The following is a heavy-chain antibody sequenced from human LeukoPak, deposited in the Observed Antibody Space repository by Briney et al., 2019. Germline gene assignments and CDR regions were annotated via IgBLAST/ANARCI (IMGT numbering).Heavy chain of an antibody. J-gene: IGHJ4*02. V-gene: IGHV1-2*02. D-gene: IGHD4-11*01. CDR1: GYTFTVYY. CDR3: ARDQRGIGIQYYFDY. Sequence: ASVRVSCTASGYTFTVYYIHWVRQAPGEGLEWMGWINPNTGSTNYAQKFQGRVTMTRDTSISTAHMELNMLKSDDTALYYCARDQRGIGIQYYFDYWGQGTLVTVSS. CDR2: INPNTGST.